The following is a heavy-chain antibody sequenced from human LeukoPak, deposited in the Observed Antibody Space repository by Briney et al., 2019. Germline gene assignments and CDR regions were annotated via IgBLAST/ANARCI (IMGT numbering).Heavy chain of an antibody. J-gene: IGHJ4*02. CDR1: GFTFSSYE. Sequence: GGSLRLSCAASGFTFSSYEINWVRQAPGKGLECVTYISSSGSTIFYADSVKGRFTISRDNAKNSLYLQMNILRAEDTAVYYCARDPTGYYFWSRYREYFDYWGQGTLVTVSS. CDR2: ISSSGSTI. V-gene: IGHV3-48*03. D-gene: IGHD3-3*01. CDR3: ARDPTGYYFWSRYREYFDY.